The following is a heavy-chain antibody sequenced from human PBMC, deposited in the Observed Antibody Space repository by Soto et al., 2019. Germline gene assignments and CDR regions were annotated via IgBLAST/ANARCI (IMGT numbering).Heavy chain of an antibody. CDR3: ARGFAVVPAPDTGLNWCDP. D-gene: IGHD2-2*01. CDR2: IIPILGVV. J-gene: IGHJ5*02. CDR1: GGTFSTYS. V-gene: IGHV1-69*02. Sequence: QVQLVQSGAEVKKPGSSVNVSCKASGGTFSTYSIGWVRQAPGQGLEWMGRIIPILGVVDYAEKFQDRVTITADRSTNTAYMGLSSLRSDDTAVYYCARGFAVVPAPDTGLNWCDPWGQGTLVTGSS.